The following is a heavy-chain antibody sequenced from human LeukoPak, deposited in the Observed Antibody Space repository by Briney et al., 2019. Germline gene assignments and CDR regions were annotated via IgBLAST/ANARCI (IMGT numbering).Heavy chain of an antibody. V-gene: IGHV3-20*04. J-gene: IGHJ6*02. D-gene: IGHD1-26*01. Sequence: PGGSLRLSCAATGYSFKDYGMRWVRQPPGKGLEWVSAINWNGGGTDYADSVKGRFTIFRDNAKNSLYLQLSSLRPEDTALYYCAKHLTATNTYIFFGLDVWGQGTSVTVSS. CDR3: AKHLTATNTYIFFGLDV. CDR2: INWNGGGT. CDR1: GYSFKDYG.